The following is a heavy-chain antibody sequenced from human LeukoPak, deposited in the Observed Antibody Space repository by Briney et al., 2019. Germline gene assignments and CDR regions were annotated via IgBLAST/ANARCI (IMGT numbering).Heavy chain of an antibody. J-gene: IGHJ5*02. D-gene: IGHD2-2*01. CDR1: GYTFTSYG. Sequence: WASVKVSCKAPGYTFTSYGISWVRQAPGQGLEWMGWISAYNGNTNYAQKLQGRVTMTTDTSTSTAYMELRSLRSDDTAVYYCARGLGTSPFNWFDPWGQGTLVTVSS. CDR3: ARGLGTSPFNWFDP. V-gene: IGHV1-18*01. CDR2: ISAYNGNT.